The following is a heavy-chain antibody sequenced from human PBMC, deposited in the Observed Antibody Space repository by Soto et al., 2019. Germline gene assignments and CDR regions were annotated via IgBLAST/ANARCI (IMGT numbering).Heavy chain of an antibody. CDR3: ARVYGDLDYYYYYGMDV. D-gene: IGHD4-17*01. CDR2: IYYSGST. J-gene: IGHJ6*02. CDR1: GGSISSSSYY. Sequence: SLTCTVSGGSISSSSYYWGWIRQPPGKGLEWIGSIYYSGSTYYNPSLKSRVTISVDTSKNQFSLKLSSVTAADTAVYYCARVYGDLDYYYYYGMDVWGQGTTVTVSS. V-gene: IGHV4-39*01.